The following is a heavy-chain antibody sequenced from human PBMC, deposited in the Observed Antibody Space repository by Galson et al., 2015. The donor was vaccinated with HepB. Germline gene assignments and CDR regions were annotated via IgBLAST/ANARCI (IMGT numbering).Heavy chain of an antibody. J-gene: IGHJ4*02. D-gene: IGHD3-16*02. Sequence: SLRLSCAASGFTFSTYDMHWVRQAPGKGLEWVALISYDGSNKYYADSVKGRFTVSRDNSKNTLSLQMNSLRAEDTAVYYCARANPGYWYDYVWGSYRFFDHWGQGTLVTVSS. CDR2: ISYDGSNK. V-gene: IGHV3-30*04. CDR3: ARANPGYWYDYVWGSYRFFDH. CDR1: GFTFSTYD.